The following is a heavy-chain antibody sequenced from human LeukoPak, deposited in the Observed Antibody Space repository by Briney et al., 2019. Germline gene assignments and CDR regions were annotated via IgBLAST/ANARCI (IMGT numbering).Heavy chain of an antibody. V-gene: IGHV3-7*01. D-gene: IGHD3-9*01. CDR3: ARDVARYFDWLFPDWFDP. J-gene: IGHJ5*02. CDR2: IKQDGSEK. Sequence: GESLKISCAVSGFTFSSYWMSWVRQAPGKGLEWVANIKQDGSEKYYVDSVKGRFTISRDNAKNSLYLQMNSLRAEDTAVYYCARDVARYFDWLFPDWFDPWGQGTLVTVSS. CDR1: GFTFSSYW.